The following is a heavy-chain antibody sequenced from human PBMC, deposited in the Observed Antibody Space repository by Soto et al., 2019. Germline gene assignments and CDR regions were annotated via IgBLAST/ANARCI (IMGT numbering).Heavy chain of an antibody. D-gene: IGHD2-15*01. CDR3: ARGTPPLPRSRYCSGGSCSTPPAFFDY. Sequence: SETLSLTCAVYGGSFSGYYWSWIRQPPGKGLEWIGEINHSGSTNYNPSLKSRVTISVDTSKNQFSLKLSSVTAADTAVYYCARGTPPLPRSRYCSGGSCSTPPAFFDYWGQGTLVTVS. V-gene: IGHV4-34*01. J-gene: IGHJ4*02. CDR1: GGSFSGYY. CDR2: INHSGST.